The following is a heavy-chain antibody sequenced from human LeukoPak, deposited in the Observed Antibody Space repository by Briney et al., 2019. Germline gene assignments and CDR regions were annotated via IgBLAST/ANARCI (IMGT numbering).Heavy chain of an antibody. Sequence: GGSLRLSCAGSGFTFSSYAMSSVRQAPGKGLEWVSVISGSSDTTYYADSVKGRFIISRDNSKNTLYLQMNSLRAEDTAVYYCAKRIGGVNSFDHWGQGTLVTVSS. CDR2: ISGSSDTT. D-gene: IGHD3-16*01. CDR1: GFTFSSYA. J-gene: IGHJ4*02. CDR3: AKRIGGVNSFDH. V-gene: IGHV3-23*01.